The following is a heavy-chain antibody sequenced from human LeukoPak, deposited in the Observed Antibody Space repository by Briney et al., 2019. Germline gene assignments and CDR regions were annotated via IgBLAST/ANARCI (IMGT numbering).Heavy chain of an antibody. V-gene: IGHV4-30-4*02. J-gene: IGHJ6*02. CDR3: ARLGLYYYYYYGMDV. CDR1: GGSISSGDYY. D-gene: IGHD2-2*01. CDR2: IYYSGST. Sequence: SETLSLTCTVSGGSISSGDYYWSWIRQPPGKGLEWLGYIYYSGSTYYNPSLKSRVTISVDTSKNQFSLKLSSVTAADTAVYYCARLGLYYYYYYGMDVWGQGTTVTVSS.